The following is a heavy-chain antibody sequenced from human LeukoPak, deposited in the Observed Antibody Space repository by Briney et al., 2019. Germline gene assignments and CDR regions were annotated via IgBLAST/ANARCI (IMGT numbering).Heavy chain of an antibody. V-gene: IGHV4-39*01. D-gene: IGHD3-22*01. CDR3: ARLGDYDSSGYYYDV. CDR1: GGSISSSSYY. CDR2: IYYSGST. J-gene: IGHJ4*02. Sequence: SETLSLTCTVSGGSISSSSYYWGWIRQPPGKGLEWIGSIYYSGSTYYNPSLKSRVTISVDTSKTQFSLKLSSVTAADTAVYYCARLGDYDSSGYYYDVWGQGTLVTVSS.